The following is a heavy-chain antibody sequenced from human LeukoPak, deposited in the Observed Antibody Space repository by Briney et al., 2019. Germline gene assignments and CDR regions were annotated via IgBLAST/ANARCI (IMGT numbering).Heavy chain of an antibody. Sequence: GGSLRLSCAASGFTVSSNYMRWVRQTPGKGLEWVSLINSGGRTYYADSVKGRFTISRDNSKNTLYLQMNSLRAEDTAVYYCAKDRGSGGVDYWGQGTLVTVSS. CDR1: GFTVSSNY. V-gene: IGHV3-53*05. CDR2: INSGGRT. CDR3: AKDRGSGGVDY. D-gene: IGHD3-10*01. J-gene: IGHJ4*02.